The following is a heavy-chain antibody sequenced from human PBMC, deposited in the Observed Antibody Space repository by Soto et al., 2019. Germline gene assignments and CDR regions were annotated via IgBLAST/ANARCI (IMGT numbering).Heavy chain of an antibody. CDR1: GGSISSYY. J-gene: IGHJ3*02. V-gene: IGHV4-59*01. D-gene: IGHD3-22*01. CDR3: ATGGIVVVRDAFDI. Sequence: LSLTCTVSGGSISSYYWSWIRQPPGKGLEWIGYIYYSGSTNYNPSLKSRVTISVDTSKNQFSLKLSSVTAADTAVYYCATGGIVVVRDAFDIWGQGTMVTV. CDR2: IYYSGST.